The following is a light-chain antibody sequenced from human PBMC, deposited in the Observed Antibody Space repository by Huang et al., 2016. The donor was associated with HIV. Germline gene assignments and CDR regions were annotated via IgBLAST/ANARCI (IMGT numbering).Light chain of an antibody. CDR1: ETVTSGY. Sequence: EIVLTQSPGTLSLSPGERATLSCRASETVTSGYLAWYQQKPGQAPRLLIFGSSTRATGIPERLTGSGSGTDFTLTITRLEREDFAMYYCQQYGGSPRTFGQGTKLELK. CDR2: GSS. J-gene: IGKJ2*01. V-gene: IGKV3-20*01. CDR3: QQYGGSPRT.